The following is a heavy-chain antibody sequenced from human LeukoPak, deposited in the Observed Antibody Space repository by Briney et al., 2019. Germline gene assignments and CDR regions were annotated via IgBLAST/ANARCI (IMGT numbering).Heavy chain of an antibody. Sequence: ASVKVSCKASGYTFTSYYMHWVRQAPGQGLEWMGIINPSGGSTSYAQKFQGRVTMTRDTSTSTVYMELSSLRSEDTAVYYCARDSTGDIYYDGSGYYGNFYYWGQGTLVTVSS. J-gene: IGHJ4*02. CDR1: GYTFTSYY. V-gene: IGHV1-46*01. CDR2: INPSGGST. D-gene: IGHD3-22*01. CDR3: ARDSTGDIYYDGSGYYGNFYY.